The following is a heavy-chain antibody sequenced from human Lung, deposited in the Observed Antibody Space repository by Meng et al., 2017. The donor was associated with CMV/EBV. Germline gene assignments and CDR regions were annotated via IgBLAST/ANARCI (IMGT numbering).Heavy chain of an antibody. CDR3: GTLKYTSGFYGPAY. V-gene: IGHV7-4-1*02. CDR1: GYTFTRYP. Sequence: QVQLVQSGSELKKPGASAKVSCKASGYTFTRYPMNWVRQAPGQGLEWMGWISTNTGNPTYAQGFTGRFVFSVDTSVSTAYLQISSLKAEDTAVYYCGTLKYTSGFYGPAYWGQGALVTVS. D-gene: IGHD6-19*01. J-gene: IGHJ4*02. CDR2: ISTNTGNP.